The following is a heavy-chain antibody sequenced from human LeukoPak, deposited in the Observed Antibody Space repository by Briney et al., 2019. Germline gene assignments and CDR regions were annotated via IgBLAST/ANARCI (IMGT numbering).Heavy chain of an antibody. J-gene: IGHJ4*02. Sequence: SETLSLTCTVSGGSISRYYWYWTRQPPGKGLEWIGYIYDSGSTYYNPSLKSRVTISVDTSKNQFSLKLTSVTAADTAVYYCSRDLVDWGQGTLVTVSS. D-gene: IGHD5-12*01. V-gene: IGHV4-59*06. CDR2: IYDSGST. CDR3: SRDLVD. CDR1: GGSISRYY.